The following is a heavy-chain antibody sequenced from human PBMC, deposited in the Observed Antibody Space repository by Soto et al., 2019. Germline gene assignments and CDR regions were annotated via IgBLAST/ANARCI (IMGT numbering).Heavy chain of an antibody. Sequence: EVQLVESGGGLVKPGGSLRLSCAASGFTFSNAWMNWVRQAPGKGLEWVGRIKSKSDGGTTDYAAPVKGRFTISRDEPKHTMYLQMNSQKTEDTAVYYCTTDSPRYASVWGAFRNYYGIDGWGQGTMVIGPS. CDR3: TTDSPRYASVWGAFRNYYGIDG. D-gene: IGHD3-16*01. J-gene: IGHJ6*02. CDR1: GFTFSNAW. CDR2: IKSKSDGGTT. V-gene: IGHV3-15*07.